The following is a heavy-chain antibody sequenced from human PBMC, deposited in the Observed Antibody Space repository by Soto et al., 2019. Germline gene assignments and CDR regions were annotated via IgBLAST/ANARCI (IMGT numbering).Heavy chain of an antibody. V-gene: IGHV1-69*13. D-gene: IGHD2-15*01. CDR1: GGTFSSYA. CDR2: IIPILGTA. J-gene: IGHJ6*02. Sequence: PSVKVSCKASGGTFSSYAISWVRQAPGQGLEWMGGIIPILGTANYAQKFKGRVTITADESTSTAYRELSSLRSEDTAVYYCARDSRRYCSGGSCYMGYYYYGMDVWGQGTTVTVSS. CDR3: ARDSRRYCSGGSCYMGYYYYGMDV.